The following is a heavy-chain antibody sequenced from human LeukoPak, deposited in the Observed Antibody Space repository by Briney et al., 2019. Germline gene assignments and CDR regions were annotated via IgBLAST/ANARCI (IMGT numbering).Heavy chain of an antibody. D-gene: IGHD1/OR15-1a*01. CDR3: AKSEQQLTDWFDP. V-gene: IGHV3-74*01. CDR1: GFIFSSYW. J-gene: IGHJ5*02. CDR2: INSDGSST. Sequence: PGGSLRLSCAASGFIFSSYWMHWARHAPGKGLVWVSRINSDGSSTNYADSVKGRFTISRDNAKNTLYLQMNSLRAEDTAVYYCAKSEQQLTDWFDPWGQGTLVTVSS.